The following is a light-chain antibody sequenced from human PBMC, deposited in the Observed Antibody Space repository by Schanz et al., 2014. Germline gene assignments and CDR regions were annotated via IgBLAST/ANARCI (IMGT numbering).Light chain of an antibody. CDR2: EVS. V-gene: IGLV2-8*01. CDR3: SSYTTSRTWV. J-gene: IGLJ3*02. CDR1: SSDVGNYNF. Sequence: QSALTQPRSVSGSPGQSVTISCTGTSSDVGNYNFVSWYQHHPGKAPKLMIYEVSKRPSGVPDRFSGSKSGNTASLTVSGLQAEDEADYYCSSYTTSRTWVFGGGTKLTVL.